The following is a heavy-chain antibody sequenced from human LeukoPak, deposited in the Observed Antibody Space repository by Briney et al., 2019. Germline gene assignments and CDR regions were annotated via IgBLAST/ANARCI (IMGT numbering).Heavy chain of an antibody. J-gene: IGHJ6*03. V-gene: IGHV3-7*01. D-gene: IGHD6-6*01. CDR2: INQDGSEK. CDR3: ARVIAARRARRTYYYMDV. CDR1: GFTFSSYW. Sequence: GGSLRLSCAASGFTFSSYWMAWVRQAPGKGLEWVANINQDGSEKYYVDSVKGRFTISRDNAKNSLYLQMNSLRAEDTAVFHCARVIAARRARRTYYYMDVWGKGTTVTVSS.